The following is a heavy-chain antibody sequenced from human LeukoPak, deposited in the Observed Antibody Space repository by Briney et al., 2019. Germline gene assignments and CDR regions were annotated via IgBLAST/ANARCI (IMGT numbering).Heavy chain of an antibody. J-gene: IGHJ4*02. D-gene: IGHD6-19*01. CDR2: MNPNSGNT. CDR1: GYTFTGYY. Sequence: ASVKVSCKASGYTFTGYYMHWVRQATGQGLEWMGWMNPNSGNTGYAQKFQGRVTMTRNTSISTAYMELSSLRSEDTAVYYCARASRRRSGWFHYYFDYWGQGTLVTVSS. V-gene: IGHV1-8*02. CDR3: ARASRRRSGWFHYYFDY.